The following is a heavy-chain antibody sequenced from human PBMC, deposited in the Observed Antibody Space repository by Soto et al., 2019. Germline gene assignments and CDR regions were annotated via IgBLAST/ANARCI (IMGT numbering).Heavy chain of an antibody. J-gene: IGHJ6*02. Sequence: SGATLVNPPQTLTLACTFSGFSLSSSGAGVGWIGQPPGKGLEWLALIYWNDDKRYSPSLKSRLTLTKDTSKNQVVLTMTNMDPVDTATYYCARSRGWLADYYYYGMDVWGQGTTVTVSS. V-gene: IGHV2-5*01. CDR1: GFSLSSSGAG. CDR2: IYWNDDK. D-gene: IGHD6-19*01. CDR3: ARSRGWLADYYYYGMDV.